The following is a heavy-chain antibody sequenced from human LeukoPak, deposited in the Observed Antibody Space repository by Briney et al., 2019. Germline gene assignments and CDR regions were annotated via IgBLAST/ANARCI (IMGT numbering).Heavy chain of an antibody. CDR1: GFTFSNYG. CDR2: ISASSSRI. Sequence: GGSMRLACAASGFTFSNYGMSWVRQAPGEGLERVSAISASSSRIYYADSVKGRFTISRDNSKNRLYLQMNSLRVDDTAVYYCAKVVGTPYYFDYWGQGILVSVSS. D-gene: IGHD1-26*01. J-gene: IGHJ4*02. CDR3: AKVVGTPYYFDY. V-gene: IGHV3-23*01.